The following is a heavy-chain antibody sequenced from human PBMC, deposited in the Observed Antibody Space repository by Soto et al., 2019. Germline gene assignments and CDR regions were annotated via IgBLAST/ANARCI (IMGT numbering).Heavy chain of an antibody. Sequence: ASVKVSCKASGGTFSSYAISWVRQAPGQGLEWMGGIIPIFGTANYAQKFQGRVTITADESTSTAYMGLSSLRSEDTAVYYCASPLGIAARGYYYYYGMGVWGRGTTVTVSS. CDR2: IIPIFGTA. D-gene: IGHD6-6*01. V-gene: IGHV1-69*13. CDR1: GGTFSSYA. J-gene: IGHJ6*02. CDR3: ASPLGIAARGYYYYYGMGV.